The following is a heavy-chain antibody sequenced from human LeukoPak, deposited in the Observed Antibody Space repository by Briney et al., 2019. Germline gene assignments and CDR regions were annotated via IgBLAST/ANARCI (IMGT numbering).Heavy chain of an antibody. D-gene: IGHD1-7*01. CDR1: GFTFSSYG. Sequence: GRSLRLSCAASGFTFSSYGMHWVRQAPGKGLEWVAVISYDGSNKYYADSVKGRFTISRDNSKNTLYPQMNSLRAEDTAVYYCAITGTTYRYYGMDVWGQGTTVTVSS. J-gene: IGHJ6*02. CDR2: ISYDGSNK. V-gene: IGHV3-30*03. CDR3: AITGTTYRYYGMDV.